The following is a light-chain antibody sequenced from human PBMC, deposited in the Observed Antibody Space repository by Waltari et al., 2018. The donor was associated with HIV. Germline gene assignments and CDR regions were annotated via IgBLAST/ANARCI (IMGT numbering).Light chain of an antibody. Sequence: PGQTASITCSGDNLGNKYACWYQQKPGQSPVLVIYQDTKRPSGIPERFSGSNSGNTATLTISGTQAMDEADYYCQAWDSSTVVFGGGTKLTVL. J-gene: IGLJ3*02. CDR1: NLGNKY. CDR3: QAWDSSTVV. CDR2: QDT. V-gene: IGLV3-1*01.